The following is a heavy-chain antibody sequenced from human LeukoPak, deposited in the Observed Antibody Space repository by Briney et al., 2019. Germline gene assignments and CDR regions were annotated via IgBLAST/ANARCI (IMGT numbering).Heavy chain of an antibody. D-gene: IGHD2-2*01. CDR2: IDTDGGDT. J-gene: IGHJ4*02. V-gene: IGHV3-74*01. CDR1: GFTFSSYW. CDR3: TRDRYPAAREFDY. Sequence: GGSLRLSCAASGFTFSSYWMHWVRQAPGKGLVWVSRIDTDGGDTSYADSVKGRFTISRDNAKNTLYLQMNNLRAEDTAMYYCTRDRYPAAREFDYWGQGTLVTVSS.